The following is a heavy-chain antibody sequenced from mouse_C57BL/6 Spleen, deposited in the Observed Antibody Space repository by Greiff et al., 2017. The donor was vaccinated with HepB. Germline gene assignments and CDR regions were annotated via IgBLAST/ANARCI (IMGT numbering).Heavy chain of an antibody. V-gene: IGHV1-80*01. J-gene: IGHJ2*01. CDR3: ARSLNWDNYFDY. Sequence: VMLVESGAELVKPGASVKISCKASGYAFSSYWMNWVKQRPGKGLEWIGQIYPGDGDTNYNGKFKGKATLTADKSSSTAYMQLSSLTSEDSAVYFCARSLNWDNYFDYWGQGTTLTVSS. D-gene: IGHD4-1*01. CDR2: IYPGDGDT. CDR1: GYAFSSYW.